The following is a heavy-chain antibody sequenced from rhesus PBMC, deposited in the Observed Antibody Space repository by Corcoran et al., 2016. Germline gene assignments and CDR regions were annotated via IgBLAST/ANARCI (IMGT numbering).Heavy chain of an antibody. CDR3: AKKYCSDMTCRGTYGLDS. V-gene: IGHV4-80*01. Sequence: QVQLQESGPGLVKPSETLSLTCNASGAPLRRSWWSVLRQSPGKGLEWVVEIRGDAGGTNYQPSLYSRVTFSMDASSNQFSLKLSSVAAADSAIYYCAKKYCSDMTCRGTYGLDSWGPGVVVSVSS. J-gene: IGHJ6*01. D-gene: IGHD2-21*01. CDR2: IRGDAGGT. CDR1: GAPLRRSW.